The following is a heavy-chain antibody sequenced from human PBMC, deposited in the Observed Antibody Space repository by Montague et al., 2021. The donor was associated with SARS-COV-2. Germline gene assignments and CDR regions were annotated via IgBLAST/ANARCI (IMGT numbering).Heavy chain of an antibody. V-gene: IGHV3-9*01. CDR2: ISWNSGSI. CDR1: GFSFDDYA. Sequence: SLRFSCAASGFSFDDYAMHWVRQAPGKGLEWVSGISWNSGSIGYADSVKGRFTISRDNAKNSLYLQMNSLRAEDTALYYCAKDISSGWLPKYYFDYWGQGTLVTVSS. D-gene: IGHD6-19*01. J-gene: IGHJ4*02. CDR3: AKDISSGWLPKYYFDY.